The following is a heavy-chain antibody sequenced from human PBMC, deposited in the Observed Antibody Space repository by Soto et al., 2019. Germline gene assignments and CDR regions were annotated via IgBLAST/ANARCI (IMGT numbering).Heavy chain of an antibody. CDR2: IDWDDDK. J-gene: IGHJ4*02. CDR1: GFSLDTESMR. V-gene: IGHV2-70*04. CDR3: ARDYGDYYFDY. Sequence: SGPTLVNPTETLTLTCTFSGFSLDTESMRVSWIRQPPGEALEWLARIDWDDDKFYTPSLKTRLTISKDTSKNQVVLTMTNMDLVDSGTYYCARDYGDYYFDYWGQGALVTVSS. D-gene: IGHD4-17*01.